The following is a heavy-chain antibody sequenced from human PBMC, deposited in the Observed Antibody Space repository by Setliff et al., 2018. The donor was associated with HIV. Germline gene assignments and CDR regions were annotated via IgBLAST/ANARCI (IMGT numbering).Heavy chain of an antibody. V-gene: IGHV4-34*01. CDR2: VNHSGST. J-gene: IGHJ5*02. CDR1: GGSFSGHY. Sequence: PSETLSLTCAVYGGSFSGHYWSWIRQPPGKGLEWIGEVNHSGSTDYNPSLKSRVTISIDTSKNQFSLKLGSVTTAETAVYYCARHAYSSSWYSTGDYFDAWGQGALVTVSS. CDR3: ARHAYSSSWYSTGDYFDA. D-gene: IGHD6-13*01.